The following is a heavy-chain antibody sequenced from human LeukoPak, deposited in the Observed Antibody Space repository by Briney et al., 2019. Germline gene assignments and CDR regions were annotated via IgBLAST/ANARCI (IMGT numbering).Heavy chain of an antibody. Sequence: ASVKVSCKASGYTFTSSGISWVRQAPGQGLEWMGWISAYDGDTNYVQKLQGRVTMTTDTSTSTAYMELRSLRSGDTAVHYCARRHRDITEDYWGQGTLVTVSS. V-gene: IGHV1-18*01. D-gene: IGHD5-24*01. CDR2: ISAYDGDT. J-gene: IGHJ4*02. CDR1: GYTFTSSG. CDR3: ARRHRDITEDY.